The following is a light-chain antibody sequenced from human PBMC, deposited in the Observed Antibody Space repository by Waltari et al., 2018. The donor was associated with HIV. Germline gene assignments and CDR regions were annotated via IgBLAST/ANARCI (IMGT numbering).Light chain of an antibody. CDR1: SSNIGRNY. J-gene: IGLJ1*01. CDR3: AAWNDRLSGYV. V-gene: IGLV1-47*01. CDR2: TNK. Sequence: QSVLTQPPSASGTPGQRVTISCSGSSSNIGRNYVYWYQQLPGTAPKLLIYTNKQRPSGVPDRFYGSKSGTSASLAISGLRSEDEADYYCAAWNDRLSGYVFGTGTKVTV.